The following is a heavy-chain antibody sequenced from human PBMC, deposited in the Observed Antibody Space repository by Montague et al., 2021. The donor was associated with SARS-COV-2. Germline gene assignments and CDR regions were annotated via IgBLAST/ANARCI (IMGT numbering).Heavy chain of an antibody. Sequence: SETLSLTCAVYSGSFSDYYWTWVRQPPGKRLEWIGEINHTGSASYNPSLKSRVTLSKDTSKNQFSLKLQSLTAADTAVYYCARGQVTISGVLIFIPAAGPLDVWGQGTLVTVSS. J-gene: IGHJ3*01. V-gene: IGHV4-34*01. CDR3: ARGQVTISGVLIFIPAAGPLDV. CDR2: INHTGSA. D-gene: IGHD3-3*01. CDR1: SGSFSDYY.